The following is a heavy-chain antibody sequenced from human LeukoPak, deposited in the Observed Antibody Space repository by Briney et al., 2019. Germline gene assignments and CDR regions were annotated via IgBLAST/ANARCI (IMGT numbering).Heavy chain of an antibody. CDR2: IRSNSDGGTI. V-gene: IGHV3-15*07. J-gene: IGHJ5*02. CDR1: GFTFSNAW. CDR3: ATDFYDST. Sequence: GGSLRLSCATSGFTFSNAWMNWVRQAPGKGLEWVGRIRSNSDGGTIDYAAPVKGRFTLSRDDSKTTLYLQMNSLQTEDTAVYYCATDFYDSTWGQGALVTVSS. D-gene: IGHD3-22*01.